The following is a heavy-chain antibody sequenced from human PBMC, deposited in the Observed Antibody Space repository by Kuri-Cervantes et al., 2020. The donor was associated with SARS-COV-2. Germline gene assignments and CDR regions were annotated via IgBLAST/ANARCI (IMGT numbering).Heavy chain of an antibody. Sequence: GESLKTSCAAPGCDCSNAWMTWVLQAPGKGLEWVGRIQGKIDGGTSDYAAPVEGRFTISRDDSKNTLYLQMNSLKTEDTGVYYCTPDRWEESGWGQGTLVTDSS. CDR3: TPDRWEESG. V-gene: IGHV3-15*01. D-gene: IGHD1-26*01. CDR2: IQGKIDGGTS. CDR1: GCDCSNAW. J-gene: IGHJ4*02.